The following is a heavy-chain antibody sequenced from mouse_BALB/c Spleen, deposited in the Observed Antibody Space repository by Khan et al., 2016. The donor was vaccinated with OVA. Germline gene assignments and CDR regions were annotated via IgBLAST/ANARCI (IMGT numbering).Heavy chain of an antibody. CDR1: GFTFSTYG. J-gene: IGHJ3*01. V-gene: IGHV5-6*01. D-gene: IGHD1-1*01. CDR2: VSTGGHYT. CDR3: ARLAYYYDSEGFAY. Sequence: EVELVESGGDIVKPGGSLKLSCAASGFTFSTYGMSWVRQTPDKSLEWVATVSTGGHYTYYTDTVKGRFTISRDNAKNTLYLQMSSLRSEDTAMLYCARLAYYYDSEGFAYWGQGTLVTVSA.